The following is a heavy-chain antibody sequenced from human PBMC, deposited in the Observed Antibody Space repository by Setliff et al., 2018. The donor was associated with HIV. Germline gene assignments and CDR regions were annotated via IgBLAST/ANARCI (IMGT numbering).Heavy chain of an antibody. J-gene: IGHJ3*02. CDR3: AKFFSVTPPAGAFDI. D-gene: IGHD4-17*01. CDR1: GFTFSTYS. Sequence: PGGSLRLSCAGSGFTFSTYSMAWARRTPGKEPEWVAAIGSDCGATYYADSVKGRFTIFRDNSNTTLYLQLTSLRVGDTAIYHCAKFFSVTPPAGAFDIWGHGTMVTVSS. CDR2: IGSDCGAT. V-gene: IGHV3-23*01.